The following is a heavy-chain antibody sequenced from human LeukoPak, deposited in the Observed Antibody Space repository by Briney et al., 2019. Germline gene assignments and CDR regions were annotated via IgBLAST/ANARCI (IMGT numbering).Heavy chain of an antibody. J-gene: IGHJ4*02. CDR1: GGTFSRYA. V-gene: IGHV1-69*06. CDR2: IIPIFGTA. D-gene: IGHD5-18*01. Sequence: SSVNVSCKASGGTFSRYAISWVRQPPGQGLEWMGGIIPIFGTANYAQKFQGRVTITADKSTSTAYMELSSLRSEDTAVYYCARGLVRGYSYGLVSFDYWGQGTLVTVSS. CDR3: ARGLVRGYSYGLVSFDY.